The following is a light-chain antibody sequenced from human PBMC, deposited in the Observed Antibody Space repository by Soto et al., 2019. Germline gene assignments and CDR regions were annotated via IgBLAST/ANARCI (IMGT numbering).Light chain of an antibody. V-gene: IGKV3-11*01. J-gene: IGKJ2*01. CDR1: QSVSSY. CDR3: QQRSSWPPMYT. Sequence: EIVLTQSPATLSLSPGERATLSCRASQSVSSYLAWYQQKPDQAPRLLIYDASNRATGIPARFSGSGSGTDFTLTISSLEPEDFAVYYCQQRSSWPPMYTFGQGTKLEIK. CDR2: DAS.